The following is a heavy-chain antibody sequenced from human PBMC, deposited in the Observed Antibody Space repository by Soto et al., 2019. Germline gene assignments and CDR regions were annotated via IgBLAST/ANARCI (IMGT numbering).Heavy chain of an antibody. CDR1: GYSFTSYW. Sequence: PGESLKISCKGSGYSFTSYWIGWVRQMPGKGLEWMGIIYPGGSDTRYSPSFQGQVTISADKSISTAYLQWSSLKASDTAMYYCARRARDGYNLYYFDYWRQGTMVTVSS. CDR2: IYPGGSDT. D-gene: IGHD5-12*01. CDR3: ARRARDGYNLYYFDY. V-gene: IGHV5-51*01. J-gene: IGHJ4*02.